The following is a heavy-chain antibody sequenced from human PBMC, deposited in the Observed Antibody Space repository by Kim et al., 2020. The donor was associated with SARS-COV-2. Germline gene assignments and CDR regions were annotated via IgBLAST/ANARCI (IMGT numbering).Heavy chain of an antibody. CDR2: INPSGGST. D-gene: IGHD3-10*02. V-gene: IGHV1-46*01. J-gene: IGHJ6*02. CDR1: GYTFTSYY. Sequence: ASVKVSCKASGYTFTSYYMHWVRQAPGQGLEWMGIINPSGGSTSYAQKFQGRVTMTRDTSTSTAYMELSSLRSEDTAVYYCARVCSPYGMDVWGQGTTVTVSS. CDR3: ARVCSPYGMDV.